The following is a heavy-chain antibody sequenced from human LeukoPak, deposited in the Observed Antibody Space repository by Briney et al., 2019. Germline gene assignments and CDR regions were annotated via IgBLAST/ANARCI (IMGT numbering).Heavy chain of an antibody. Sequence: SETLSLTCTVSGGSISSGSYYWSWIRQPAGKGLEWIGRFYTSGSTNYNPSLKSRVTISVDTSKNQFSLKLSSVTAADTAVYYCARAVAGYNWFDPWGQGTLVTVSS. V-gene: IGHV4-61*02. J-gene: IGHJ5*02. CDR1: GGSISSGSYY. CDR2: FYTSGST. CDR3: ARAVAGYNWFDP. D-gene: IGHD6-19*01.